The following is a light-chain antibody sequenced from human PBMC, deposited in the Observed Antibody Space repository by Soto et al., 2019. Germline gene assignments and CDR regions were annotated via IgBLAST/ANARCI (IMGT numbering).Light chain of an antibody. CDR2: GAS. V-gene: IGKV3-20*01. CDR3: QQYGSWT. CDR1: QSVSSIY. Sequence: EIVLTQSPGTLSLSPGERATLPCRASQSVSSIYLAWYQQKPGQAPRLLIYGASSRATGIPDRFSGSGSGTDFTLTISRLEPEDFAVYYCQQYGSWTFGQGTKVEIK. J-gene: IGKJ1*01.